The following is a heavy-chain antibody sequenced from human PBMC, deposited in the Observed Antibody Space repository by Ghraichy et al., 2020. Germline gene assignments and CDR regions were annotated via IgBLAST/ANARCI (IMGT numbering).Heavy chain of an antibody. Sequence: ESLNISCTVSGGSISSSTSYRGWIRQPPGKGLEWIGSMYFGGSTYYNPSLKSRITMSVDTSKNQFSLKLSSVTAADTAVYYCAIAPDYWGQGTLVTVSS. CDR2: MYFGGST. CDR1: GGSISSSTSY. CDR3: AIAPDY. J-gene: IGHJ4*02. V-gene: IGHV4-39*07.